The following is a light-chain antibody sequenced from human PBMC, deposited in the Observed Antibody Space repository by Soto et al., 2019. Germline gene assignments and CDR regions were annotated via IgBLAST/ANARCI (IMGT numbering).Light chain of an antibody. V-gene: IGKV1-9*01. CDR1: QGISTN. CDR2: AAF. CDR3: QQLSTYPLT. J-gene: IGKJ4*01. Sequence: DIQLTQSPSFLSASVGDRVTITCRASQGISTNLAWFQQKPGKAPNLLIYAAFTLQNGVPSRFSGSGSGTEFTLTISSLQLEDFATYYCQQLSTYPLTFGGGTKVEIK.